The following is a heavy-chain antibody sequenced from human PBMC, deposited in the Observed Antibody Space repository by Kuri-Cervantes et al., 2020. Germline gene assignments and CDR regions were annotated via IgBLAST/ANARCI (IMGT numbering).Heavy chain of an antibody. D-gene: IGHD3-10*01. V-gene: IGHV3-15*01. CDR3: TTDSYGSGSFDY. CDR1: GFTLSNFW. J-gene: IGHJ4*02. Sequence: GESLKISCAASGFTLSNFWMNWVRQAPGKGLEWVGRIKSKTDGGTTDYAAPVKGRFTISRDDSKNTLYLQMNSLKTEDTAVYYCTTDSYGSGSFDYWGQGTLVTVSS. CDR2: IKSKTDGGTT.